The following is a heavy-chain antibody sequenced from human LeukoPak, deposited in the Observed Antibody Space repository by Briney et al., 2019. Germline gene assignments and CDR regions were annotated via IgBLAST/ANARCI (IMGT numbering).Heavy chain of an antibody. Sequence: GRPLRLSCAASGFTFSSYGMHWVRQAPGKGLEWVAVISYDGSNKYYADSVKGRFTISRDNSKNTLYLQMNSLRAEDTAVYYCAKDQSGLRLGELSSSLDYWGQGTLVAVSS. J-gene: IGHJ4*02. CDR2: ISYDGSNK. CDR3: AKDQSGLRLGELSSSLDY. D-gene: IGHD3-16*02. V-gene: IGHV3-30*18. CDR1: GFTFSSYG.